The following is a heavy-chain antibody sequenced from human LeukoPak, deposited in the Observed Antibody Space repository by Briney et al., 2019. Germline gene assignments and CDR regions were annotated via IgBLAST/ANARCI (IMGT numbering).Heavy chain of an antibody. CDR3: AKDRGGSRDFDY. D-gene: IGHD3-10*01. Sequence: GGSLRLSCAAAGFTFSSYGMHWVRQAPGKGLEWMAFIRYDGSNKYYADSVKGRFTLSRDNSKNTLILQMNSLRADDTAMYYCAKDRGGSRDFDYWGQGTLVTVSS. V-gene: IGHV3-30*02. J-gene: IGHJ4*02. CDR1: GFTFSSYG. CDR2: IRYDGSNK.